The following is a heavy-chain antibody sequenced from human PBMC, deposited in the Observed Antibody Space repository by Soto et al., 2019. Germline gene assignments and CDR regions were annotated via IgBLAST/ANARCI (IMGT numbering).Heavy chain of an antibody. CDR1: GFTVSSNY. Sequence: GGSLRLSCAASGFTVSSNYMSWVRQAPGKGLEWVSVIYSGGSTYYADSVKGRFTISRHNSKNTLYLQMNSLRAEDTAVYYCATTSPAAGRTYYFDYWGQGTRVTVSS. J-gene: IGHJ4*02. CDR2: IYSGGST. V-gene: IGHV3-53*04. CDR3: ATTSPAAGRTYYFDY. D-gene: IGHD6-13*01.